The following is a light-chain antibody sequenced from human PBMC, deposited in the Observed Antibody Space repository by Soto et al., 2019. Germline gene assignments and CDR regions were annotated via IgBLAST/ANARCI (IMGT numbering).Light chain of an antibody. CDR2: EVS. V-gene: IGLV2-14*01. CDR1: SSDVGAYNY. J-gene: IGLJ1*01. CDR3: SSYTSSNTYV. Sequence: QSALTQPASVSGSPGQSITISCTGTSSDVGAYNYVSWYQQHPGKAPKFMIYEVSNRPSGVSNRFSGSKSGNMASLTISGLQAEDEADYYCSSYTSSNTYVFGTGTKLTVL.